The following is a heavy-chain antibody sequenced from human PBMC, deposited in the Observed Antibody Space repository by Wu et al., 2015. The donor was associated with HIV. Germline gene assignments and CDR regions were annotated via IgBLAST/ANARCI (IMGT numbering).Heavy chain of an antibody. CDR2: MNPNSGNT. CDR3: ARTQEDPGAGTTVRDAFDI. J-gene: IGHJ3*02. V-gene: IGHV1-8*03. CDR1: GGTFSSYA. D-gene: IGHD1-7*01. Sequence: QVQLVQSGAEVKKPGSSVKVSCKASGGTFSSYAISWVRQAPGQGLEWMGWMNPNSGNTGYAQKFQGRVTITRNTSISTAYMELSSLRSEDTAVYYCARTQEDPGAGTTVRDAFDIWGQGTMVTVSS.